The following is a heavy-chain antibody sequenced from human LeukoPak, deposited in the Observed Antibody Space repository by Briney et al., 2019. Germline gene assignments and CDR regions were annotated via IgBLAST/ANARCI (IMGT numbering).Heavy chain of an antibody. CDR1: GFPFTNYA. CDR2: ITGGASTT. CDR3: AKESIPTHGDTFDY. Sequence: GGSLRLSCAASGFPFTNYAMTWVRQAPGRGLEWISAITGGASTTYYADSVKGRFTISRDNLKNTVSLQMNSLRAEDTAVLYAAKESIPTHGDTFDYWGQGTLVTVSS. D-gene: IGHD3-10*01. J-gene: IGHJ4*02. V-gene: IGHV3-23*01.